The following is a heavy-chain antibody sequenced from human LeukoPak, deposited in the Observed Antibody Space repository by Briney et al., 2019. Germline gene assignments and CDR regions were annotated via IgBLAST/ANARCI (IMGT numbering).Heavy chain of an antibody. CDR2: IYYSGST. V-gene: IGHV4-39*01. Sequence: SETLSLTCTVSGGSISSSSYYWGWIRQPPGKGLEWIGSIYYSGSTYYNPSLKSRVTISVDTSKNQFSLKLSSVTAADTAVYYCARHREILEWLHNVDYWGQGTLVTVSS. J-gene: IGHJ4*02. CDR1: GGSISSSSYY. CDR3: ARHREILEWLHNVDY. D-gene: IGHD3-3*01.